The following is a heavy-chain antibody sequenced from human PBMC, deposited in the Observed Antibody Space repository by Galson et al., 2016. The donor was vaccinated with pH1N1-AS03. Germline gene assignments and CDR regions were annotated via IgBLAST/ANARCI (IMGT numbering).Heavy chain of an antibody. D-gene: IGHD1-26*01. J-gene: IGHJ4*02. CDR1: GGSFSGYY. V-gene: IGHV4-34*01. CDR2: INDSGST. Sequence: TLSLTCAVYGGSFSGYYWSWIRQSPGKGLEWIGEINDSGSTNYNPSLKSRVTISINTSKIQFSLNLSSVTAADTAVYYCARKRYYANFDYWGQGTLVIVSS. CDR3: ARKRYYANFDY.